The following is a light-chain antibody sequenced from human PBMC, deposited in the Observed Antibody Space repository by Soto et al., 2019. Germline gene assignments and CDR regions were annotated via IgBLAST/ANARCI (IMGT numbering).Light chain of an antibody. CDR2: GAS. CDR1: QSVSSSY. Sequence: EIVLTQSPGTLSLSPGERATLSCRASQSVSSSYLAWYQQKPGQAPRLLIHGASSRATGIPDRFSGSGSGTHFTLTISRLVPEDFALDYCQQYGCSPLFTFGPGTKVDIK. CDR3: QQYGCSPLFT. V-gene: IGKV3-20*01. J-gene: IGKJ3*01.